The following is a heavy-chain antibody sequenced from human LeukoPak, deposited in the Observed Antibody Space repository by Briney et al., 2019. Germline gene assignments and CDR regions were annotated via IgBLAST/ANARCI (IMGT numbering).Heavy chain of an antibody. J-gene: IGHJ4*02. V-gene: IGHV3-53*01. D-gene: IGHD1-7*01. CDR1: GFTVSSNY. CDR3: ARETASYNWNYGETFDY. Sequence: GGSLRLSCAASGFTVSSNYMSWVRQAPGKGLEWVSVIYSGGSTYYADSVKGRFTISRDNSKNTLYPQMNSLRAEDTAVYYCARETASYNWNYGETFDYWGQGTLVTVSS. CDR2: IYSGGST.